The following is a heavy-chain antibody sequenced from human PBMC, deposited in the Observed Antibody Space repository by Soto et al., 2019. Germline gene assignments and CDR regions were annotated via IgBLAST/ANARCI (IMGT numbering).Heavy chain of an antibody. J-gene: IGHJ4*02. CDR3: TRGDY. CDR1: GDSMTTVGYY. V-gene: IGHV4-31*03. CDR2: ISYRWST. Sequence: QVQLQESGPGLVKPSQTLSLTCTVSGDSMTTVGYYWTWIRQHPGQGLEWIGFISYRWSTYYSSSLKGRDAISADTSKNQFSLKLNSVTAADTAVYYCTRGDYWGQGTLVTVSS.